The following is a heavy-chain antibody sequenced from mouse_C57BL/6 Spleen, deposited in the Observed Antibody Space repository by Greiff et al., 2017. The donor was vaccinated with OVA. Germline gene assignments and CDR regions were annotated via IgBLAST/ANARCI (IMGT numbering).Heavy chain of an antibody. CDR3: ASGVRAWFAY. CDR2: IYPGDGDT. V-gene: IGHV1-80*01. Sequence: QVHVKQSGAELVKPGASVKISCKASGYAFSSYWMNWVKQRPGKGLEWIGQIYPGDGDTNYNGKFKGKATLTADKSSSTAYMQLSSLTSADSAVYFCASGVRAWFAYWGQGTLVTVSA. CDR1: GYAFSSYW. D-gene: IGHD2-2*01. J-gene: IGHJ3*01.